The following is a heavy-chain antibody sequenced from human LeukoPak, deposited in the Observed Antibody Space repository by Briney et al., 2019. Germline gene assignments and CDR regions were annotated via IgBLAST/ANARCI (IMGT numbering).Heavy chain of an antibody. Sequence: GGSLRLSCAACGFTFSIYPIHWVRQAQGKGLDWVALISSDGSDKKYADSVKGRFTISRDNSKNTLYLQMHSLRVEDTAVYYCARDYPADYWGQGTLVTVSS. V-gene: IGHV3-30-3*01. CDR2: ISSDGSDK. CDR3: ARDYPADY. J-gene: IGHJ4*02. CDR1: GFTFSIYP.